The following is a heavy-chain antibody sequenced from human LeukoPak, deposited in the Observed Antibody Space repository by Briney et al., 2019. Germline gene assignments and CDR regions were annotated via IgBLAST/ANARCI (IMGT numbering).Heavy chain of an antibody. J-gene: IGHJ4*02. V-gene: IGHV3-23*01. CDR2: ISRGGSST. CDR1: GFTFSNSA. Sequence: GGSLRLSCAASGFTFSNSAMCWVRQAPGKGLEWVSGISRGGSSTYYADSVKGRFPISRDTSIDTLYLQMNSLRAEDTAVYYCAKEVRPNDYWGQGTLVTVSS. D-gene: IGHD1-1*01. CDR3: AKEVRPNDY.